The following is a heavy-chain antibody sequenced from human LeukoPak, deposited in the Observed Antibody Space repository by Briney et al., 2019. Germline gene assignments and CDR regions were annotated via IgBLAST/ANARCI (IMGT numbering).Heavy chain of an antibody. CDR3: ARDIAVAGTGFDY. Sequence: GGSLRLSCAASGFTFSSYAMHWVRQAPGKGLEWVAVISYDGSNKYYADSVKGRFTISRDNSKNTLYLQMNSLRAEDTAVYYCARDIAVAGTGFDYWGQGTLVTVSS. J-gene: IGHJ4*02. CDR1: GFTFSSYA. V-gene: IGHV3-30-3*01. CDR2: ISYDGSNK. D-gene: IGHD6-19*01.